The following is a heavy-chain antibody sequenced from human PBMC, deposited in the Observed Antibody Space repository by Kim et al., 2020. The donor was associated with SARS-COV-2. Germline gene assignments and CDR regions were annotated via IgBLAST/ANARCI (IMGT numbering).Heavy chain of an antibody. J-gene: IGHJ3*02. CDR2: IKSKTDGGTT. D-gene: IGHD2-15*01. CDR3: TTQIVVVVARLSDI. V-gene: IGHV3-15*01. CDR1: GFTFSNAW. Sequence: GGSLRLSCAASGFTFSNAWMSWVRQAPGKGLEWVGRIKSKTDGGTTDYAAPVKGRFTISRDDSKNTLYLQMNSLKTEDTAVYYCTTQIVVVVARLSDIWGQGTMVTVSS.